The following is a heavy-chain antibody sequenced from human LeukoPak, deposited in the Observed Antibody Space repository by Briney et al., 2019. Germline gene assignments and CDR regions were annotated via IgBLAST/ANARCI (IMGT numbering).Heavy chain of an antibody. D-gene: IGHD5-18*01. CDR1: GFTFSSYW. V-gene: IGHV3-7*04. CDR2: IKQDGSEK. CDR3: ARVHSYGFSYYFYYMDV. J-gene: IGHJ6*03. Sequence: GGSLRLSCAASGFTFSSYWMSWVRQAPGKGLEWVANIKQDGSEKYYVDSVKGRFTISRDNAKNSLFLQMNSLRAEDTAVYYCARVHSYGFSYYFYYMDVWGKGTTVTVSS.